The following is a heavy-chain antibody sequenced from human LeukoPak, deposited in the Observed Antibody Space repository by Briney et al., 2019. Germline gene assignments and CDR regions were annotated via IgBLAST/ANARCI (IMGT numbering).Heavy chain of an antibody. CDR3: AELGITMIGGV. CDR1: GFTFSSYS. V-gene: IGHV3-21*01. J-gene: IGHJ6*04. Sequence: PGGSLRLSCAASGFTFSSYSMNWVRQAPGKGLEWVSSISTSSSYIHYADSVKGRFTISRDNAKNSLYLQMNSLRAEDTAVYYCAELGITMIGGVWGKGTTVTISS. D-gene: IGHD3-10*02. CDR2: ISTSSSYI.